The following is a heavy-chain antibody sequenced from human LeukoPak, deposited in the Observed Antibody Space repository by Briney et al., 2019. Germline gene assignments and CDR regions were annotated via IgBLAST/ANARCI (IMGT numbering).Heavy chain of an antibody. D-gene: IGHD3-22*01. V-gene: IGHV1-46*01. CDR2: INPSGGST. CDR1: GYTFTSYY. CDR3: ARDRYYYDSSGYIRGISFDY. Sequence: ASVKVSCKASGYTFTSYYMHWVRQAPGQGLEWMGIINPSGGSTSYAQKFQGRVTMTRDTTTSTVYMELSSVRSEDTAVYYCARDRYYYDSSGYIRGISFDYWGQGTLVTVSS. J-gene: IGHJ4*02.